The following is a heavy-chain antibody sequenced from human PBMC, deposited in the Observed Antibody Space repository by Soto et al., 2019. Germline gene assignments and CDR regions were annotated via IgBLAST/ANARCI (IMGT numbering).Heavy chain of an antibody. CDR3: VADVAEVGKGEFDY. CDR2: VKSRTSGGTV. V-gene: IGHV3-15*01. Sequence: EVQLMDSGGGLVEPGGSLRLSCTASGFTFSVAWMTWVRQAPGKGLEWLGRVKSRTSGGTVDYADPVKGRFTISRDDSKNTVSLQMSSLKMEDTAVYYCVADVAEVGKGEFDYWGQGALVTVSS. J-gene: IGHJ4*02. D-gene: IGHD3-16*01. CDR1: GFTFSVAW.